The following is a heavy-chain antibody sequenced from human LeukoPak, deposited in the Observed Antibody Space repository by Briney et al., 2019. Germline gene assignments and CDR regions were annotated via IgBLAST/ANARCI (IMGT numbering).Heavy chain of an antibody. J-gene: IGHJ4*02. V-gene: IGHV4-38-2*02. CDR1: GYSFRSGYY. CDR2: IYYSGST. Sequence: PSETLSLTCTVSGYSFRSGYYWGWIRQPPGKGLEWIGYIYYSGSTYYNPSLKSRVTISVDTSKNQFSLKLSSVTAADTAVYYCARAARSWDTALDYWGQGTLVTVSS. CDR3: ARAARSWDTALDY. D-gene: IGHD5-18*01.